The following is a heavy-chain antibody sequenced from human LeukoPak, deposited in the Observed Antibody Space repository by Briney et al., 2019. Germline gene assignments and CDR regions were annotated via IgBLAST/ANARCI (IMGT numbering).Heavy chain of an antibody. Sequence: SETLSLTCTVSGGSISSYYWSWIRQPAGKGLEWIGRIYTSGSTNYNPSLKSRVTMSVDTSKNQFSLKLSSVTAADTAVYCCARDRIAAAGYYYGMDVWGQGTTVTVSS. CDR2: IYTSGST. V-gene: IGHV4-4*07. D-gene: IGHD6-13*01. CDR1: GGSISSYY. CDR3: ARDRIAAAGYYYGMDV. J-gene: IGHJ6*02.